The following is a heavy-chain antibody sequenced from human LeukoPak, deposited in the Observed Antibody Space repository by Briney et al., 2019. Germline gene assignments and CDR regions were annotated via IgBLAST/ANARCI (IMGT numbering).Heavy chain of an antibody. Sequence: ASVKVSCKASGYTFTRYGISWVRQAPGQGLEWMGWISAYNGNTNYAQKLQGRVTMTTDTSTSTAYMELRSLRSDDTAVYYCARDREYYYDSPRYNWFDPWGQGTLVTVSS. J-gene: IGHJ5*02. D-gene: IGHD3-22*01. CDR3: ARDREYYYDSPRYNWFDP. V-gene: IGHV1-18*01. CDR1: GYTFTRYG. CDR2: ISAYNGNT.